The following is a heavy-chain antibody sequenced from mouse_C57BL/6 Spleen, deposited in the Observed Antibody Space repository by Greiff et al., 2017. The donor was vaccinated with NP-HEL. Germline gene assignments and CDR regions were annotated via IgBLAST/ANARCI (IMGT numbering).Heavy chain of an antibody. CDR1: GYTFTDYN. V-gene: IGHV1-18*01. J-gene: IGHJ3*01. Sequence: EVQLQQSGPELVKPGASVKIPCKASGYTFTDYNMDWVKQSHGKSLEWIGDINPNNGGTIYNQKFKGKATLTVDKSSSTAYMELRSLTSEDTAVYYCGRSDSSGYWFAYWGQGTLVTVSA. CDR3: GRSDSSGYWFAY. D-gene: IGHD3-2*02. CDR2: INPNNGGT.